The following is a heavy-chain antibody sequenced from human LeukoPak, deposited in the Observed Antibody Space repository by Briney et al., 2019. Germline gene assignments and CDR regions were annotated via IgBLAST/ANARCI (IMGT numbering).Heavy chain of an antibody. D-gene: IGHD6-13*01. V-gene: IGHV4-59*08. CDR3: ARHYTVNPYSSSWYYFDY. CDR1: GGSISSYY. Sequence: SETLSLTCTVSGGSISSYYWSWIRQPPGKGLEWIGYIYYSGSTNYNPSLKSRVTISVDTSKNRFSLKLSSVTAADTAVYYCARHYTVNPYSSSWYYFDYWGQGTLVTVSS. CDR2: IYYSGST. J-gene: IGHJ4*02.